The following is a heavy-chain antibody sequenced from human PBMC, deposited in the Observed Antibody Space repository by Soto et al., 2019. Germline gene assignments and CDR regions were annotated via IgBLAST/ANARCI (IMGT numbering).Heavy chain of an antibody. J-gene: IGHJ6*02. CDR3: ARVSGSYYYGMDV. Sequence: PSETLSLTCAVSGGSISSSNWWSWVRQPPGKGLEWIGEIYHSGITNYNPSLKSRVTISVDKSKNQFSLKLSSVTAAYTAVYYCARVSGSYYYGMDVWGQGTTVTVSS. V-gene: IGHV4-4*02. CDR1: GGSISSSNW. CDR2: IYHSGIT. D-gene: IGHD1-26*01.